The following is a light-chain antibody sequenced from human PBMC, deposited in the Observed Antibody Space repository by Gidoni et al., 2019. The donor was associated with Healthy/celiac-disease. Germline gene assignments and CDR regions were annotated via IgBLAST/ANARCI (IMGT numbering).Light chain of an antibody. V-gene: IGKV1-9*01. CDR3: QQLNSYRT. CDR1: QGISSY. J-gene: IGKJ3*01. Sequence: IQLTQSPSSLSASVGDRVTITCRASQGISSYLAWYQQKPGKAPKLLNYAATTLQSGVPSRFSGSGSGAYFTLTISSLQPEDFATYYYQQLNSYRTFXPXTKVDIK. CDR2: AAT.